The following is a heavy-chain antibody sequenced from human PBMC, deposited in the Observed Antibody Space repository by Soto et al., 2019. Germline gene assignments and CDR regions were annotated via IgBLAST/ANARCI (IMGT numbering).Heavy chain of an antibody. CDR2: ISGSGGST. D-gene: IGHD4-17*01. V-gene: IGHV3-23*01. Sequence: EVQVLESGGGLIQPGGTLRLSCAASRFIFSSYGMSWVRQAPGKGLEWVSGISGSGGSTWYADSVKGRFTISRDNSKKTLYLQMSSLRVDDTAVYYCAKSPVEYGKFDYWGQGTLVTVSS. J-gene: IGHJ4*02. CDR3: AKSPVEYGKFDY. CDR1: RFIFSSYG.